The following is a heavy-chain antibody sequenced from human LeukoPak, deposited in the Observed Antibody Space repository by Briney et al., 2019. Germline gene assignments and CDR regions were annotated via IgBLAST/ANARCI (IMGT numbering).Heavy chain of an antibody. V-gene: IGHV4-34*01. CDR1: GGSFSGYY. Sequence: SETLSLTRAVYGGSFSGYYWSWIRQPPGKGLEWIGEINHSGSTNYNPSLKSRVTISVDTSKNQFSLKLSSVTAADTAVYYCARGVPRYCSSTSCYVSGFDYWGQGTLVTVSS. CDR3: ARGVPRYCSSTSCYVSGFDY. CDR2: INHSGST. D-gene: IGHD2-2*01. J-gene: IGHJ4*02.